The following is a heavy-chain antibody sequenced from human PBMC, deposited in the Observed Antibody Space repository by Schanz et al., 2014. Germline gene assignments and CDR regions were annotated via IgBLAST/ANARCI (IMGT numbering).Heavy chain of an antibody. Sequence: QVQLVQSGAEVKKPGASVKVSCKTSGYTFSDYGITWVRQAPGQGLEWVGWISPYTGNTHYFDKMEGRVTMTTDTSTSTAYKELRSLRTDDTAMYYCATRGGDDTETGCQMHEELDVWGQGT. CDR2: ISPYTGNT. CDR3: ATRGGDDTETGCQMHEELDV. J-gene: IGHJ3*01. CDR1: GYTFSDYG. V-gene: IGHV1-18*01. D-gene: IGHD3-16*01.